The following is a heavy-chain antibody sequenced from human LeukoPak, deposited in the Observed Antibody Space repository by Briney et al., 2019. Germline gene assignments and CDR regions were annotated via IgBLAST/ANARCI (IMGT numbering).Heavy chain of an antibody. Sequence: NPSETLSLTCAVYGGSFSGYYWSWIRQPPGKGLEWIGEINHSGSTNYNPSLKSRVTISVDTSKNQFSLKLSSVTAADTAVYYCASWGESSSSWFDPWGQGTLVTVSS. J-gene: IGHJ5*02. CDR1: GGSFSGYY. V-gene: IGHV4-34*01. CDR2: INHSGST. D-gene: IGHD6-6*01. CDR3: ASWGESSSSWFDP.